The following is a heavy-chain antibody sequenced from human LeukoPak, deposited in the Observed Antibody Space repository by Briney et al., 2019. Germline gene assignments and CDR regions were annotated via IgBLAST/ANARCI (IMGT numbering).Heavy chain of an antibody. D-gene: IGHD4-17*01. CDR3: AIRTGSNFDY. Sequence: SETLSLTRTVSGGSISSSSYYWGWIRQPPGKGLEWIGSIYYSGSTYYNPSLKSRVTISVDTSKNQFSLKLSSVTAADTAVYYCAIRTGSNFDYWGQGTQATVSS. J-gene: IGHJ4*02. V-gene: IGHV4-39*01. CDR1: GGSISSSSYY. CDR2: IYYSGST.